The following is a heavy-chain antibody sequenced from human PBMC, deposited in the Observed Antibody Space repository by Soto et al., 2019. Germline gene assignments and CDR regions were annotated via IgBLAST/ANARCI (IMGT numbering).Heavy chain of an antibody. CDR2: IWYDGSNK. CDR1: GFTFSSYG. D-gene: IGHD2-21*02. J-gene: IGHJ4*02. V-gene: IGHV3-33*01. CDR3: AREINCGGDCYNFDY. Sequence: QVQLVESGGGVVQPGRSLRLSCAASGFTFSSYGMHWVRQAPGKGLEWVAVIWYDGSNKYYADSVKGRFTISRDNSKNTLYLQMNSLRAEDTAVYYCAREINCGGDCYNFDYWGQGTLVTVSS.